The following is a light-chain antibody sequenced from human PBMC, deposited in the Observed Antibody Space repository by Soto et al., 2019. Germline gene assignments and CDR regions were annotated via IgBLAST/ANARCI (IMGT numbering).Light chain of an antibody. CDR3: QQRSNWPH. CDR2: GAS. CDR1: QSVSTN. J-gene: IGKJ5*01. Sequence: EIVMTQSPATLSVSPGERATLSCRASQSVSTNLAWYQQKPGQAPRLLIYGASTRATGIPARFSGSGSGTEFTLTISSLQSEDFAVYYCQQRSNWPHFGQGTRLEIK. V-gene: IGKV3-15*01.